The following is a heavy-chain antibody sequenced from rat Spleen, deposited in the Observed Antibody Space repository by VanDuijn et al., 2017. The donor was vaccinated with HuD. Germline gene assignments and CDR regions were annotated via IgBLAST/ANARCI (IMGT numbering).Heavy chain of an antibody. CDR3: GRRGYGGYIDD. Sequence: QVQLKESGPGLVQPSQTLSLTCTVSGFSLTSNGVSWVRQPPGKGLEWIATISNGGRTYYNSVLESRLSISRDTSKSQVLLKMNSLQTEDTAMYFCGRRGYGGYIDDWGQGVMVTVSS. CDR2: ISNGGRT. CDR1: GFSLTSNG. D-gene: IGHD1-11*01. J-gene: IGHJ2*01. V-gene: IGHV2S12*01.